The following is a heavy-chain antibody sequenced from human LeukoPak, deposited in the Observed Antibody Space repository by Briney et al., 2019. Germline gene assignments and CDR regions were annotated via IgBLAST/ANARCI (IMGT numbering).Heavy chain of an antibody. CDR3: AKPHSSWYSFDY. J-gene: IGHJ4*02. CDR1: GFTFSNAW. Sequence: QPGGSLRLSCAASGFTFSNAWMSWVRQAPGKGLEWVSAISGSGGSTYYADSVKGRFTISRDNSKNTLYLQMNSLRAEDTAVYYCAKPHSSWYSFDYWGQGTLVTVSS. V-gene: IGHV3-23*01. CDR2: ISGSGGST. D-gene: IGHD6-13*01.